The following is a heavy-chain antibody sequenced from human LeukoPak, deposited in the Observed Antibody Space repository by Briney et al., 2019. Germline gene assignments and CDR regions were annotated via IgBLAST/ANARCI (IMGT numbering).Heavy chain of an antibody. V-gene: IGHV3-7*03. CDR3: ASSVWGGVYSYH. CDR2: IKQDGSET. CDR1: GLTFSSYG. D-gene: IGHD3-16*01. J-gene: IGHJ4*02. Sequence: GGSLRLSCAASGLTFSSYGMSWVRQAPGKGLEWVANIKQDGSETHYADSVKGRFTISRDNAKNPLYLQMNSLRVEDTAVYYCASSVWGGVYSYHWGQGTLVTVSS.